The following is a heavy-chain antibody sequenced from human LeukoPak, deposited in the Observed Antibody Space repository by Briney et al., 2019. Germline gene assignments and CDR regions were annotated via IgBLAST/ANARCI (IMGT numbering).Heavy chain of an antibody. CDR3: ASIVGASNSFDP. CDR2: IYTSGST. Sequence: SETLSLTCTVSGGSISSYYWSWIRQPPGKGLEWVGYIYTSGSTSYNPSLKSRVSISADKSKHQLSLKLSSVTAADTAVYYCASIVGASNSFDPWGQGTLVTVSS. CDR1: GGSISSYY. J-gene: IGHJ5*02. D-gene: IGHD1-26*01. V-gene: IGHV4-59*01.